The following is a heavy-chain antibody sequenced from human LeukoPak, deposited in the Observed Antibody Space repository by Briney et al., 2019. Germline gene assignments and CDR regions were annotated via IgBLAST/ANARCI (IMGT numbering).Heavy chain of an antibody. J-gene: IGHJ4*02. CDR1: GYTFTSYY. D-gene: IGHD1-26*01. CDR3: ARSTLVGAEVGY. Sequence: ASVKVSCKASGYTFTSYYMHWVRQAPGQGLEWMGIINPSGGSTSYAQKFQGRVTMTRDTSISTAYMELSRLRSDDTAVYYCARSTLVGAEVGYWGQGTLVTVSS. CDR2: INPSGGST. V-gene: IGHV1-46*01.